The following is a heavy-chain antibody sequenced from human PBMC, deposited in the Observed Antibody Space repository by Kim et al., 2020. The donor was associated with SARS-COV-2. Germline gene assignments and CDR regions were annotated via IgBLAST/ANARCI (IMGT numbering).Heavy chain of an antibody. CDR3: AKDEGRSGYVLGPYYYYGMDV. V-gene: IGHV3-30*18. D-gene: IGHD5-12*01. CDR2: ISYDGSNK. CDR1: GFIFSSYG. Sequence: GGSLRLSCAASGFIFSSYGIHWVRQAPGKGLEWVAVISYDGSNKYYADSVKGRFTISRDNSKNTLYVQMNSLRAEDTAVYYCAKDEGRSGYVLGPYYYYGMDVWGQGTTVTVSS. J-gene: IGHJ6*02.